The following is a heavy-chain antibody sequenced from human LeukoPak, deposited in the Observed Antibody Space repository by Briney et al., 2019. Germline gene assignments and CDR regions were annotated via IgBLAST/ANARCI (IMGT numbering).Heavy chain of an antibody. CDR1: GFPVRSRY. V-gene: IGHV3-53*01. Sequence: GGSLRLSCEVSGFPVRSRYMTWVRQPPGKGLECVAVIYSGGTTYHIDSVKGRFTISRDISKSTMYLEVNNLRVEDTAIYYCASLEGGPSDGRWGQGTLVTVSS. D-gene: IGHD3-3*01. J-gene: IGHJ4*02. CDR3: ASLEGGPSDGR. CDR2: IYSGGTT.